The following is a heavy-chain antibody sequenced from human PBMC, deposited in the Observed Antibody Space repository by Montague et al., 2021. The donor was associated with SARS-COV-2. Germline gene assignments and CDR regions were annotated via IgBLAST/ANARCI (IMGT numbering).Heavy chain of an antibody. CDR3: ARDLLPPRTAIKTNFFGLDV. J-gene: IGHJ6*02. V-gene: IGHV4-59*01. CDR2: IYHSGNT. D-gene: IGHD2-21*02. Sequence: SETLSLTCTVSNASFDNYYWSWVRRPPGKGLEWIGYIYHSGNTNYNPSLKSRVTISIDTSMNQFSLSLSSMTAADTAVYFCARDLLPPRTAIKTNFFGLDVWGQGTTVIVSS. CDR1: NASFDNYY.